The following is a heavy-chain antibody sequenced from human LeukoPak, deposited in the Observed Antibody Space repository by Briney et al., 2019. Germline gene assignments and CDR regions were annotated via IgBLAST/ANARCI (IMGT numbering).Heavy chain of an antibody. Sequence: SETLSLTWTVSGGSISIGSYYWSWIRQPPGKGLEWIGRIYTSGSTNYNPSLKSRVTISVDTSKNQFSLKLSSVTAADTAVYYCARDDGEAPLDYWGQGTLVTVSS. J-gene: IGHJ4*02. CDR2: IYTSGST. CDR1: GGSISIGSYY. V-gene: IGHV4-61*02. D-gene: IGHD7-27*01. CDR3: ARDDGEAPLDY.